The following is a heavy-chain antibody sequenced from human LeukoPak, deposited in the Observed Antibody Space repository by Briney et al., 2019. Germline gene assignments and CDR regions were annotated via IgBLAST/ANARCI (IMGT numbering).Heavy chain of an antibody. CDR1: GFTFSSYG. CDR3: AKDLLRDRWFGES. CDR2: IRYDGSHK. V-gene: IGHV3-30*02. D-gene: IGHD3-10*01. Sequence: QSGGSLRLSCAASGFTFSSYGMHWVRQAPGEGLEWVAFIRYDGSHKYYADSVKGRFTISRDDSKYTLYLQMNSLRVEDTAVYYCAKDLLRDRWFGESWGQGTLVTVSS. J-gene: IGHJ5*02.